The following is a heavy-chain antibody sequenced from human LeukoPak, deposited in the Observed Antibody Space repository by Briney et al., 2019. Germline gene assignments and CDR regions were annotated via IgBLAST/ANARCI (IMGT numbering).Heavy chain of an antibody. Sequence: ASVTVSFKASGYTFTIYGISWVRQAPGRGLEWMGWISAYNGNTNYAQKLQGRVTMTTDTSTSTAYMELRSLRSDDTAVYYCARERGWQWQYYWGQGTLVTVSS. V-gene: IGHV1-18*01. J-gene: IGHJ4*02. D-gene: IGHD6-19*01. CDR3: ARERGWQWQYY. CDR2: ISAYNGNT. CDR1: GYTFTIYG.